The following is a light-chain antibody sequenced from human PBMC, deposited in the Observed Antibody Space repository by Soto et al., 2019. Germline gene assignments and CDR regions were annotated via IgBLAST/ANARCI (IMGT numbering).Light chain of an antibody. CDR1: QSVSSSS. V-gene: IGKV3-20*01. CDR3: QQYDNWWT. J-gene: IGKJ1*01. CDR2: AAS. Sequence: EIVLAQSPGTLSLSPGERATLSCKASQSVSSSSLAWYQQNPGQAPRLLIYAASTRATGIPDRFSGSGSGAEFTLTISSLHSEDFGVYYCQQYDNWWTFGQGTKVDIK.